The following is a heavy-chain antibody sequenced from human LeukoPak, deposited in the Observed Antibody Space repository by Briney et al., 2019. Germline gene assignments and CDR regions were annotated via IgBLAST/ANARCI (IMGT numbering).Heavy chain of an antibody. V-gene: IGHV4-59*01. CDR1: GGSISSYY. Sequence: SETLSLTCTVSGGSISSYYWSWIRQPPGKGLEWIGYIYYSGSTNYNPSLKSRVTISVDTSRNQFSLKLSSVTAADTAVYYCARGDLGYDILTGYYPRYFDYWGQGTLVTVSS. J-gene: IGHJ4*02. D-gene: IGHD3-9*01. CDR3: ARGDLGYDILTGYYPRYFDY. CDR2: IYYSGST.